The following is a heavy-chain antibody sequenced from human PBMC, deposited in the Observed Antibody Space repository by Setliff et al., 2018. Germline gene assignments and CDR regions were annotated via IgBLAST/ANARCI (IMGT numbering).Heavy chain of an antibody. Sequence: ASVKVSCKASGYTFTNYGITWVRQAPGQGLEWMGWINNYNFNTNYAQKLQGRVTMTTDTSTSTVYMELRSLRSDATAMYYCAWINFYDSTAYYYAPHHWGQGTLVTVSS. J-gene: IGHJ5*02. CDR2: INNYNFNT. V-gene: IGHV1-18*01. D-gene: IGHD3-22*01. CDR1: GYTFTNYG. CDR3: AWINFYDSTAYYYAPHH.